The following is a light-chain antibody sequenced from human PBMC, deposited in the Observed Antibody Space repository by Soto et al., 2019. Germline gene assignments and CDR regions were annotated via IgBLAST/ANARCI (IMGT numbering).Light chain of an antibody. CDR1: KSVDIY. V-gene: IGKV3-11*01. CDR2: DAS. J-gene: IGKJ1*01. Sequence: EIVLTQSRATLSLSPGERATLSCRASKSVDIYLAWYQKKRGQSPRLLIYDASKRATGIPARFSGSGSGTDFTLTISSLEPDDFAVYYCQQRTNWPTFGQGTKVDIK. CDR3: QQRTNWPT.